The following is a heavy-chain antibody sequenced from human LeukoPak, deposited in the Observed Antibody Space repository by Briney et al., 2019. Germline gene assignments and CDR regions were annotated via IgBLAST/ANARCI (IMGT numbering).Heavy chain of an antibody. V-gene: IGHV1-2*02. CDR3: ARSYSSFSNWFDP. J-gene: IGHJ5*02. CDR1: GYTFTGYY. D-gene: IGHD6-6*01. Sequence: ASVKVSCKASGYTFTGYYMHWGRQAPGQGLEWMGWINPNSGGTNYAQTFQGRVTMTRDTSISTVYMELSCLGSDDTAVYYCARSYSSFSNWFDPWGQGTLVTVSS. CDR2: INPNSGGT.